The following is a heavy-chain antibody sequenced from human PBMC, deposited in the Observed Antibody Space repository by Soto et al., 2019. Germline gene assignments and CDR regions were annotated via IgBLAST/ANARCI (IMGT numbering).Heavy chain of an antibody. CDR1: GFTVSNLY. CDR2: ISSGGST. J-gene: IGHJ4*02. D-gene: IGHD3-3*01. CDR3: ARDTLGGAYDFLH. Sequence: EVQLVESGGGLVQPGGSLRLSCAASGFTVSNLYMTWVRQAPGKGLQLVAVISSGGSTYYADSVKGRFTISRDNSKNTLYLEMNSLRAEDTAVYYCARDTLGGAYDFLHWGQGTLVTVSS. V-gene: IGHV3-66*01.